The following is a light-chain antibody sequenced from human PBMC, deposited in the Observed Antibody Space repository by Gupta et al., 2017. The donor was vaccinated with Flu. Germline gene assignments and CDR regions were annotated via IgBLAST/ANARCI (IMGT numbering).Light chain of an antibody. Sequence: NFMLTQPHSVSESPGKTVTISCTRSSGSIADNYVQWYQQRPGSAPTAVIYEDDLRPSGVPDRFSGSIDSSSNSASLTISGLKTEDEADYYCQSYDTTNQVFGGGTKVTVL. CDR2: EDD. CDR3: QSYDTTNQV. CDR1: SGSIADNY. J-gene: IGLJ3*02. V-gene: IGLV6-57*03.